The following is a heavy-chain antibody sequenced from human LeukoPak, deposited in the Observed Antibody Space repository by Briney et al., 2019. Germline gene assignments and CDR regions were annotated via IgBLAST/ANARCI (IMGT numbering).Heavy chain of an antibody. V-gene: IGHV4-59*12. J-gene: IGHJ4*02. CDR3: ARGDYYDSSGYYPGIDY. CDR2: IYYSGST. CDR1: GGSISSYY. Sequence: SETLSLTCTVSGGSISSYYWSWIRQPPGKGLEWIGYIYYSGSTNYNPSLKSRVTISVDTSKNQFSLKLSSVTAADTAVYYCARGDYYDSSGYYPGIDYWGQGTLVTVSS. D-gene: IGHD3-22*01.